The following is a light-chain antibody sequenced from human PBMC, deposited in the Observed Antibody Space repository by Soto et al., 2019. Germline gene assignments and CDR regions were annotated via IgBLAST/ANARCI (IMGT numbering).Light chain of an antibody. V-gene: IGLV2-11*01. CDR3: LSYTANDNWV. CDR2: AVR. CDR1: NSDVGRYNS. Sequence: QSALTQPHSVSGSPGQSVTISCTGTNSDVGRYNSVSWYQQLPGKAPKIIISAVRQRPSGVPDRFSGSKSGNTASLTISGLQDDDEADYFCLSYTANDNWVFGGGTKLTV. J-gene: IGLJ3*02.